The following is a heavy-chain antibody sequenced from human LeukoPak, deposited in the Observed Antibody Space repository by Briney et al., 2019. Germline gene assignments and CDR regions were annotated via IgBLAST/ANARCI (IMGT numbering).Heavy chain of an antibody. CDR1: GGSISSYY. Sequence: SETLSLTCTVSGGSISSYYWSWIRQPPGKGLEWIGYIYYSGSTNYNPSLKSRVTMSVDTSKNQFSLKLSSVTAADTAVYYCARGQTGAYFYYGLDVWVQGTTVTVSS. J-gene: IGHJ6*02. CDR2: IYYSGST. CDR3: ARGQTGAYFYYGLDV. V-gene: IGHV4-59*12. D-gene: IGHD7-27*01.